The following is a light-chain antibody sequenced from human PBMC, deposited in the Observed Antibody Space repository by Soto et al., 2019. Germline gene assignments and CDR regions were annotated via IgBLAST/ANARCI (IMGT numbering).Light chain of an antibody. CDR2: DAS. J-gene: IGKJ3*01. Sequence: EIVLTQSPATLSLSPGERATLSCRASQSVSSYLAWYQQKPGQAPRLLIYDASNRATGIPARFSGSGFWTDFTLTISSLEPEDFAVYYCQQYGRSPFTFGPGTKVDIK. V-gene: IGKV3-11*01. CDR3: QQYGRSPFT. CDR1: QSVSSY.